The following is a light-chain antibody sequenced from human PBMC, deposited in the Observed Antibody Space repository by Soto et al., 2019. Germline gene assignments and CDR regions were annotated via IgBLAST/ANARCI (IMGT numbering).Light chain of an antibody. V-gene: IGLV2-14*01. CDR2: EVR. Sequence: QSVLTQPASVSGSPGQSITISCAGTMRDVGAYNLVSWYQQHPGRAPQLIIYEVRNRPSGISFRFSGSKSGNTASLTISGLQAEDEADYYCSSYVGATTYVFXSGTKVTVL. J-gene: IGLJ1*01. CDR3: SSYVGATTYV. CDR1: MRDVGAYNL.